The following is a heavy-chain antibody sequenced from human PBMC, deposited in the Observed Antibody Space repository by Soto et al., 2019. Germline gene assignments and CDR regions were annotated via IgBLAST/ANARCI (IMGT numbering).Heavy chain of an antibody. CDR3: ARGYSGYDGHFDY. CDR1: GYTFTGYY. CDR2: INPNSGGT. V-gene: IGHV1-2*04. Sequence: ASVKVSCKASGYTFTGYYRHWVRQAPGQGLEWMGWINPNSGGTNYAQKFQGWVTMNRDTSISTAYMELSRLRSDDTAVYYCARGYSGYDGHFDYSGQRTLVTVCS. D-gene: IGHD5-12*01. J-gene: IGHJ4*02.